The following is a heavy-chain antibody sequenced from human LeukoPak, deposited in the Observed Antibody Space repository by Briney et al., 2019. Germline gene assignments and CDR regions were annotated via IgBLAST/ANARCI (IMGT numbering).Heavy chain of an antibody. CDR1: GFIFSSFA. Sequence: PGGSLRLSCAASGFIFSSFAIHWVRRSPGKGLEWVAVISYDGSNKYYTDSVKGRFTVSRDNSKNTLYLQMNSLRPEDTSVYYCATERAGVVTLQYWGQGTLVTVPS. D-gene: IGHD2-21*01. J-gene: IGHJ4*02. CDR3: ATERAGVVTLQY. CDR2: ISYDGSNK. V-gene: IGHV3-30*04.